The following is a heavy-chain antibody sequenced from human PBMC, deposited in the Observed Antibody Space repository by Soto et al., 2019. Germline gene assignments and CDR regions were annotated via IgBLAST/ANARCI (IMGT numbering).Heavy chain of an antibody. CDR1: GFSFSSYW. D-gene: IGHD2-21*01. Sequence: EVQLVESGGGLVQPGGSLRLSCAASGFSFSSYWMHWVRQAPGEGLVWVSRINSDGSTRSYADSVKGRFTISRDNAKNTLFPQMNSLIAEDTAVYYCARVAYGAYHFDSWGQGTLVT. CDR2: INSDGSTR. V-gene: IGHV3-74*01. J-gene: IGHJ4*02. CDR3: ARVAYGAYHFDS.